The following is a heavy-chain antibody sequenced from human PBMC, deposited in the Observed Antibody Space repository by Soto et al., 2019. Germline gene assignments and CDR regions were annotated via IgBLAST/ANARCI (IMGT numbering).Heavy chain of an antibody. CDR3: ARDIQVLYSSSWSTPYNWFDP. CDR2: IYTSGST. Sequence: GPGPASETLSLTCTVSGGSISSYYWSWIRQPAGKGLEWIGRIYTSGSTNYNPSLKSRVTMSVDTSKNQFSLKLSSVTAADTAVYYCARDIQVLYSSSWSTPYNWFDPWGQGTLVTVSS. CDR1: GGSISSYY. D-gene: IGHD6-13*01. J-gene: IGHJ5*02. V-gene: IGHV4-4*07.